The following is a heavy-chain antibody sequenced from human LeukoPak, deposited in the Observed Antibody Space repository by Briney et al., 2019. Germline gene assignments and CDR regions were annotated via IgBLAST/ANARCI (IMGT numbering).Heavy chain of an antibody. D-gene: IGHD1-1*01. Sequence: PSETLSLTCTVSGGSISSYYWSWIRQPPGKGLEWIGYIYYSGSTNYNPSLKSRVTISVDTSKNQFSLKLSSVTAADTAVYYCARGDKSQQLRTSLWSASNYYFYYYMDVWGKGTTVTVSS. CDR1: GGSISSYY. J-gene: IGHJ6*03. V-gene: IGHV4-59*12. CDR3: ARGDKSQQLRTSLWSASNYYFYYYMDV. CDR2: IYYSGST.